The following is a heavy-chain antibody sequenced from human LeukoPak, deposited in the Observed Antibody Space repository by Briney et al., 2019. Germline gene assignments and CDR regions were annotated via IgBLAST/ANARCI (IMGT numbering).Heavy chain of an antibody. Sequence: PGGSLRLSCAASGFTFSSYSMNWVRQAPGKGLEWVSYISSSSSTIYYADSVKGRFTISRDNAKNSLYLQMNSLRAEDTAVYYCAREYCSSTSCYADDAFDIWGQGTMVTVPS. CDR2: ISSSSSTI. V-gene: IGHV3-48*01. D-gene: IGHD2-2*01. CDR1: GFTFSSYS. CDR3: AREYCSSTSCYADDAFDI. J-gene: IGHJ3*02.